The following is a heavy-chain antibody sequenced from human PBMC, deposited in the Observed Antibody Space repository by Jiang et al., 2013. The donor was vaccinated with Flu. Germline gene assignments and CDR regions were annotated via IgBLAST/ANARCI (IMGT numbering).Heavy chain of an antibody. D-gene: IGHD3-3*01. J-gene: IGHJ4*02. CDR2: IIPISGTT. V-gene: IGHV1-69*01. Sequence: SGAEVKKPGSSVKVSCKASGGVFSSYAINWVRQAPGQGLEWMGGIIPISGTTDHAQKFQGRVTITADESTSTVYMELSSLTSEDTAVYFCARGFGGGDFWGAHKVYPYWGQGTLVTVSS. CDR3: ARGFGGGDFWGAHKVYPY. CDR1: GGVFSSYA.